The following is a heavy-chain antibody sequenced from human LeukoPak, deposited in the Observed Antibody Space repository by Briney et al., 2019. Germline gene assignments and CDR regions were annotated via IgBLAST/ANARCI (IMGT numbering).Heavy chain of an antibody. V-gene: IGHV3-7*03. D-gene: IGHD2-2*01. CDR2: IKRDGTEK. CDR1: GFTFSSYW. J-gene: IGHJ4*02. CDR3: ARGHRSSTSWEKYYFDY. Sequence: PGGSLRLSCAASGFTFSSYWMTWVRQAPGKGLEWVANIKRDGTEKYYVDSVKGRFTISRDNAQNSLYLQMNSLRVEDTAVYYCARGHRSSTSWEKYYFDYWGQGTLVTVSS.